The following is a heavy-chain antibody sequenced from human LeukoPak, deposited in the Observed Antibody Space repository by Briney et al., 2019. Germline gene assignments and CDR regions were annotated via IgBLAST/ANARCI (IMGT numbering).Heavy chain of an antibody. J-gene: IGHJ4*02. D-gene: IGHD5-24*01. CDR1: GFAFSSYG. Sequence: GGSLRLSCAASGFAFSSYGMHRVRQAPGKGQEWVAVISYDGSNKYYADSVKGRFTISRDNSKNTLYLQMNSLRAEDTAVYYCASREEGWWGQGTLVTVSS. CDR3: ASREEGW. V-gene: IGHV3-30*03. CDR2: ISYDGSNK.